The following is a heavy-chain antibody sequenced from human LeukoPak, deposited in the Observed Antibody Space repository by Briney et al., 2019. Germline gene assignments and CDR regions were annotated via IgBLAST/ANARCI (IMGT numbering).Heavy chain of an antibody. CDR3: ARGHSSGWSFDY. J-gene: IGHJ4*02. CDR1: GGSFSGYY. D-gene: IGHD6-19*01. Sequence: SETLSLTCAVYGGSFSGYYWSLIRQPPGKGLEWIGEINHSGSTNYNPSLKSRVTISVDTSKNQFSLKLSSVTAADTAVYYCARGHSSGWSFDYWGQGTLVTVSS. CDR2: INHSGST. V-gene: IGHV4-34*01.